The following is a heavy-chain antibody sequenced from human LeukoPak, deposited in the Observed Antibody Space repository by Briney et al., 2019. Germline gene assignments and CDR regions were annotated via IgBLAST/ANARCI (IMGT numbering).Heavy chain of an antibody. V-gene: IGHV3-66*02. CDR1: GFTFSSNY. CDR2: IYSGGST. Sequence: GGSLRLSCAASGFTFSSNYMSWVRQAPGKGLEWVSVIYSGGSTYYADSVKGRFTISRDNSKNTLYLQMNSLRAEDTAVYYRARDDGITNWFDPWGQGTLVTVSS. J-gene: IGHJ5*02. CDR3: ARDDGITNWFDP. D-gene: IGHD1-14*01.